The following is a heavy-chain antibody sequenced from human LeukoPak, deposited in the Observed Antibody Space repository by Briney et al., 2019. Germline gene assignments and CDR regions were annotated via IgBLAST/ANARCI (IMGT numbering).Heavy chain of an antibody. CDR1: GGSISSGGYY. J-gene: IGHJ5*02. CDR2: IYYSGST. V-gene: IGHV4-31*03. CDR3: ARGTYCSSTSCYRRYWFDP. D-gene: IGHD2-2*01. Sequence: SETLSLTCTVSGGSISSGGYYWSWIRQYPGKGLEWIGYIYYSGSTYYNPSLKSRVTISVDTSKNQFSLKLSSVTAADTAVYYCARGTYCSSTSCYRRYWFDPWGQGTLVTVSS.